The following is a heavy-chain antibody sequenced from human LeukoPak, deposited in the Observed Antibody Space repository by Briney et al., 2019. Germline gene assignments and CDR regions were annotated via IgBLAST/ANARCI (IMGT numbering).Heavy chain of an antibody. CDR1: GFTFSSYA. CDR2: ISYDGSNK. V-gene: IGHV3-30-3*01. CDR3: ARKSVAGHGYYYYGMDV. Sequence: GRSLRLSCAASGFTFSSYAMHWVRQAPGKGLGWVAVISYDGSNKYYADSVKGRFTISRDNSKNTLYLQMNSLRAEDTAVYYCARKSVAGHGYYYYGMDVWGQGTTVTVSS. D-gene: IGHD6-19*01. J-gene: IGHJ6*02.